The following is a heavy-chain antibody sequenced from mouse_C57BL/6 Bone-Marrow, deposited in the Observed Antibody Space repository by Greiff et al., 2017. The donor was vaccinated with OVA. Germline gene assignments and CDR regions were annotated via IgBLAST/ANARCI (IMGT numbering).Heavy chain of an antibody. CDR3: ARNRNYKSNYWYFDV. Sequence: VKLMESGPGLVQPSQSLSITCTVSGFSLTSYGVHWVRQSPGKGLEWLGVIWSGGSTDYNAAFISRLSISKDNSKSQVFFKMNSLQADDTAIYYCARNRNYKSNYWYFDVWGTGTTVTVSS. D-gene: IGHD2-5*01. CDR1: GFSLTSYG. CDR2: IWSGGST. J-gene: IGHJ1*03. V-gene: IGHV2-2*01.